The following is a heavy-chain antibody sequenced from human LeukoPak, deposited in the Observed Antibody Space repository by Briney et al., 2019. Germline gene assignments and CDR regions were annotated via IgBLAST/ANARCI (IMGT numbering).Heavy chain of an antibody. CDR1: GFTVSSNY. D-gene: IGHD2-2*03. V-gene: IGHV3-53*01. J-gene: IGHJ6*02. CDR2: IYSGGST. CDR3: ARVDIDIVAGMDV. Sequence: GGSLRLSCAVSGFTVSSNYMSWVRQAPGKGLEWVSLIYSGGSTYYADSVKGRFTISRDNSKNTLYLQMNSLRAEDTAVYYCARVDIDIVAGMDVWGQGTTVTVSS.